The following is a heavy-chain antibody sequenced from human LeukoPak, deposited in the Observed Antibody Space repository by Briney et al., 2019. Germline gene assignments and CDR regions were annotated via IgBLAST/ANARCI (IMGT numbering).Heavy chain of an antibody. CDR3: AKDNHYSDSGAYYYYFDY. V-gene: IGHV3-23*01. CDR1: GFTFSSYA. D-gene: IGHD3-22*01. CDR2: ISGSGGST. Sequence: PGGSLRLSCAASGFTFSSYAMSWVRQAPGKGLEWVSTISGSGGSTYYADSVKGRFTISRDNAKNSLYLQMNNLRAEDTAMYYCAKDNHYSDSGAYYYYFDYWGQGTLVTVSS. J-gene: IGHJ4*02.